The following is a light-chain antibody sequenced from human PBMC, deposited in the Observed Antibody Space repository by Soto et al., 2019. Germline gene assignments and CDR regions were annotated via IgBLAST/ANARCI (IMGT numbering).Light chain of an antibody. V-gene: IGLV1-40*01. CDR3: QSYDSSLSEGV. CDR1: SSNIGAGYN. CDR2: ANN. Sequence: QSVLTQPPSVSGAPGQRVTISCTGSSSNIGAGYNVHWYQQVPGTVPKLLIYANNNRPSGVPDRFSSSRSGTSASLAITGLQAGDEADYYCQSYDSSLSEGVFGGGTKLTVL. J-gene: IGLJ3*02.